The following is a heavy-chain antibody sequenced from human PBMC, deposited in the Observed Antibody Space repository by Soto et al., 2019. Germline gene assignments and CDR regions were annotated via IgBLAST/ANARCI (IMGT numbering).Heavy chain of an antibody. Sequence: SETLSLTCTFSGGSIISGDYYWSWIRQPPGKGLEWIGYIYYSGSTYYNPSLKSRVTISVDTSKNQFSLKLSSVTAADTAVYYCASWDDGDSDYWGQGTLVTVSS. CDR2: IYYSGST. J-gene: IGHJ4*02. V-gene: IGHV4-30-4*01. CDR1: GGSIISGDYY. CDR3: ASWDDGDSDY. D-gene: IGHD4-17*01.